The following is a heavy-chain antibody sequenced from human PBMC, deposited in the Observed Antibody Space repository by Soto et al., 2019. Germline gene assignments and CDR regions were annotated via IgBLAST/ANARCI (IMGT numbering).Heavy chain of an antibody. V-gene: IGHV1-69*01. CDR3: ATHGLGVSSPPYFDN. D-gene: IGHD3-16*01. CDR1: GGTFSGYV. CDR2: FVPLFGTT. J-gene: IGHJ4*02. Sequence: QLVQSGSEVKKPVSSVKVSCQASGGTFSGYVVTWVRQAPGQGLEWMGEFVPLFGTTNHAQRFSGRITITAEESTSTAYMELRTLRSDDTAVYYCATHGLGVSSPPYFDNWGQGTLVTVSS.